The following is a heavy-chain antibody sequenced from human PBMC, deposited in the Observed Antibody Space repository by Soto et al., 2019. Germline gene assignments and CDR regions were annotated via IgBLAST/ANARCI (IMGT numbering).Heavy chain of an antibody. D-gene: IGHD2-21*01. CDR3: GGHWAAAPFYYYYYYMDV. Sequence: SETLSLTCAVYGGSFSGYYWSWIRQPPGKGLEWIGEINHSGSTNYNPSLKSRVTISVDTSKNQFSLKLSSVTAADTAVYYCGGHWAAAPFYYYYYYMDVWGKGTTVTVSS. J-gene: IGHJ6*03. CDR2: INHSGST. CDR1: GGSFSGYY. V-gene: IGHV4-34*01.